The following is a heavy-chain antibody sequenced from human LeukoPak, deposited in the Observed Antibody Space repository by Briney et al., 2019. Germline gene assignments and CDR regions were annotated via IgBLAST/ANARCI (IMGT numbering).Heavy chain of an antibody. Sequence: GGSLRLSCAASGFTFSNYWMHWGRQPPGKGVVWVSRINIDGSSTNYADSVKGRFTVSRDNAKNTLFLQMNGMRVHATATYYCVREYTTSSRRYFDYWGQGDLVTVSA. CDR3: VREYTTSSRRYFDY. J-gene: IGHJ4*02. V-gene: IGHV3-74*01. CDR2: INIDGSST. D-gene: IGHD6-6*01. CDR1: GFTFSNYW.